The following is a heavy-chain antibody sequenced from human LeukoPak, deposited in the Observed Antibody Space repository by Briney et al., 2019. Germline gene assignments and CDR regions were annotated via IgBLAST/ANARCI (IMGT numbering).Heavy chain of an antibody. J-gene: IGHJ4*02. CDR2: IYYSGST. CDR3: ARCSYGSTFDY. D-gene: IGHD5-18*01. CDR1: GGSINSGGYY. Sequence: SQTLSLTCTVSGGSINSGGYYWSWIRQHPGKGLEWIGYIYYSGSTYYNPSLKSRVTISVDTSKNQFSLKLSSVTAADTAVYYCARCSYGSTFDYWGQGTLVTVSS. V-gene: IGHV4-31*03.